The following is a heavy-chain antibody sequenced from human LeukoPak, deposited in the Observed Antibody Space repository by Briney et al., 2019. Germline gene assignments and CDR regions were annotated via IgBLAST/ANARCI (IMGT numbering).Heavy chain of an antibody. CDR1: GGSVSSADYY. Sequence: PSETLSLTCTVSGGSVSSADYYWSWIRHPPGKALEWIGYIYHTGSNNYKYSLKSRVTISLDTSKNRFSLEVTSVTAADTAIYYCARDLAVAGTNYFDFWGQGVLVTVSS. D-gene: IGHD6-19*01. V-gene: IGHV4-61*08. CDR3: ARDLAVAGTNYFDF. CDR2: IYHTGSN. J-gene: IGHJ4*02.